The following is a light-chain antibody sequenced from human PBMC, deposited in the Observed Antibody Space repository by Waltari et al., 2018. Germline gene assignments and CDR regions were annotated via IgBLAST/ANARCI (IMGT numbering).Light chain of an antibody. CDR1: QDIDRY. CDR3: QQNYRTPT. CDR2: AAS. J-gene: IGKJ4*01. V-gene: IGKV1-39*01. Sequence: DVQVTPSPSSLSASVGHSVTITCRTSQDIDRYLIWYQQKPGNAPKLLIYAASYLQSGVPSRFSGSGSGTDFSLTISSLQPEDFAVYYCQQNYRTPTFGGGTKVEVK.